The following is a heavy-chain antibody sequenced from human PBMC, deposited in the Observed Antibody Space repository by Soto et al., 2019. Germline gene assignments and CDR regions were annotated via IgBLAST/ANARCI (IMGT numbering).Heavy chain of an antibody. Sequence: QVQLVESGGGVVQPGRSLRLSCAASGFTFSSYGMHWVRQAPGKGLEWVAVISYDGSNKYYADSVKGRFTISRDNSKNTLYLQMNSLRAEDTAVYYCAKTPVDDYGDRAEYFQHWGQGTLVTVAS. J-gene: IGHJ1*01. V-gene: IGHV3-30*18. CDR2: ISYDGSNK. CDR3: AKTPVDDYGDRAEYFQH. CDR1: GFTFSSYG. D-gene: IGHD4-17*01.